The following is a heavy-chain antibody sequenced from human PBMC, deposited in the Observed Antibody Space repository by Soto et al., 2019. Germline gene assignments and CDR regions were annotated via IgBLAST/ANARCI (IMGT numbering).Heavy chain of an antibody. CDR3: AITYCRDNSCPRDLAF. J-gene: IGHJ4*02. CDR1: GGTFNTYT. D-gene: IGHD2-21*01. Sequence: QVQLVQSGAEVKKPESSVKVSCKPSGGTFNTYTVNWVRLAPGHGLEWMGRFIPILDMANYAQKFQDRVTITADRSTFTAYMELNSRTSDDTAVYYCAITYCRDNSCPRDLAFWGPGTRVTVSS. CDR2: FIPILDMA. V-gene: IGHV1-69*02.